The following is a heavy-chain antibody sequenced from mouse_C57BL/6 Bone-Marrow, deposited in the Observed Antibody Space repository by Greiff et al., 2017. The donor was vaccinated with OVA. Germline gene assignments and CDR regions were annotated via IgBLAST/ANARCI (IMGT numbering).Heavy chain of an antibody. CDR1: GFPITSGYY. Sequence: QLQESGPGLVKPSQSLLLTCSITGFPITSGYYWIWIRQSPGKPLEWMGYITHSGETFYNPSLQSPISITRETSKNQFFLQLNSVTTEDTAMYYCAGALGYYYAMDYWGQGTSVTVSS. CDR2: ITHSGET. V-gene: IGHV12-3*01. D-gene: IGHD4-1*01. J-gene: IGHJ4*01. CDR3: AGALGYYYAMDY.